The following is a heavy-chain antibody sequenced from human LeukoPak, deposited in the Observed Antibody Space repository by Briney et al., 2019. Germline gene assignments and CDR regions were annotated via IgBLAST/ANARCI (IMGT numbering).Heavy chain of an antibody. CDR3: AKVSPWFGELDY. CDR1: GFTLSIYA. D-gene: IGHD3-10*01. V-gene: IGHV3-23*01. CDR2: ISGSGGST. J-gene: IGHJ4*02. Sequence: GGSLRLSCAASGFTLSIYAMSWVRQAPGKGLEWVSAISGSGGSTYYADSVKGRFTISRDNSKNTLYLQMNSLRAEDTAVYYCAKVSPWFGELDYWGQGTLVTVSS.